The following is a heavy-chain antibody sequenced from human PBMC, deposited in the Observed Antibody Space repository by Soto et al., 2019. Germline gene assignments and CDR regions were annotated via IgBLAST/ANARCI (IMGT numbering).Heavy chain of an antibody. J-gene: IGHJ6*04. CDR2: ISYDGSNK. D-gene: IGHD3-3*01. CDR3: SKCLNPERYYDSWSGYLFVDV. CDR1: GFPFSSYG. V-gene: IGHV3-30*18. Sequence: GGSLRLSCAASGFPFSSYGMHWVRQAPGKGLERVAVISYDGSNKYYADSVKGRFTISRDNSKNTLYLQMNSLRAEDTAVYYCSKCLNPERYYDSWSGYLFVDVGGKGTTVTVSS.